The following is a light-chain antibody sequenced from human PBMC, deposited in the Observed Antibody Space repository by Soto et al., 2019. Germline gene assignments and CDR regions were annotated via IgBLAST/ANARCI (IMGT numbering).Light chain of an antibody. CDR2: GAS. J-gene: IGKJ5*01. CDR1: QSVSSSY. V-gene: IGKV3-20*01. Sequence: EIVLTQSPGTLSLSPGERATRSCRASQSVSSSYLAWYQQKPGQAPRLLIYGASSRATGIADRFSGSGSGTDFSLTISRLEPEDFAVYYCQQYGSSPITFGQGTRLESK. CDR3: QQYGSSPIT.